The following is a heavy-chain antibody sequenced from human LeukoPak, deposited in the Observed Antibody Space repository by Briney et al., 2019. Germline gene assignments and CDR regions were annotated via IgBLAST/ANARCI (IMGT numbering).Heavy chain of an antibody. V-gene: IGHV3-53*01. CDR1: GFTVSSNY. D-gene: IGHD3-22*01. CDR2: IYSRGST. J-gene: IGHJ4*02. CDR3: ARDPTDSSGHEGGDY. Sequence: PGGSLRLSCAASGFTVSSNYMSWVRQAPGKGLEWVSIIYSRGSTYYADSVKGRFTISRDNSKNTLCLQMNSLRAEDTAMYYCARDPTDSSGHEGGDYWGQGTLVTVSS.